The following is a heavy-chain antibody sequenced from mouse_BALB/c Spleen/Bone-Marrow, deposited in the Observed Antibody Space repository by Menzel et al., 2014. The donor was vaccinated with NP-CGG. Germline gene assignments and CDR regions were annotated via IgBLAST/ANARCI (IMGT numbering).Heavy chain of an antibody. CDR3: VLITPVVSDY. J-gene: IGHJ2*01. CDR2: INPSTGYT. V-gene: IGHV1-7*01. CDR1: GYTFTTYW. D-gene: IGHD1-1*01. Sequence: VQLVESGAELAKPGASVKMSCKASGYTFTTYWMHWVKQRPGQGLEWIGYINPSTGYTEYIQKFKDKATLTADKSSSTAYMQLNSLTSEDSSVYYCVLITPVVSDYWGQGTTLTASS.